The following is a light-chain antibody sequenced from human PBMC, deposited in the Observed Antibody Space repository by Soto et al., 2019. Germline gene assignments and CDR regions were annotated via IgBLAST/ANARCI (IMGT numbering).Light chain of an antibody. Sequence: EIVVTQSPATLSVSPGERVTLSCRASQSVSSSLAWYQQRPGQAPRLLIYDTSTRAAGIAARFSGSGSGTEFPISISSLRSKDSAVYSCQEYFHWPPEAFGQGTTGENK. CDR1: QSVSSS. CDR3: QEYFHWPPEA. V-gene: IGKV3-15*01. J-gene: IGKJ1*01. CDR2: DTS.